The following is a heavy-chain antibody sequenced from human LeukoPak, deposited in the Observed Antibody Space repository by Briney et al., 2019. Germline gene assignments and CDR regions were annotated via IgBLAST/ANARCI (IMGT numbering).Heavy chain of an antibody. D-gene: IGHD2-8*01. J-gene: IGHJ4*02. V-gene: IGHV3-23*01. Sequence: GGSLRLSCATSGFPFSDFSMSWVRQAPGKGLEWISTTNSGGATTDYAESVKGRFTISRDNSKNTLYLQMSSLRVEDTAMYYCAKQSYARSLGEGGPGTLVTVSS. CDR1: GFPFSDFS. CDR2: TNSGGATT. CDR3: AKQSYARSLGE.